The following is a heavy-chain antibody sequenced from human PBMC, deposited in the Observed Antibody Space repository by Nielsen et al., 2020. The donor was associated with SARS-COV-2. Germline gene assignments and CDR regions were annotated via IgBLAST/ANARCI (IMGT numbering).Heavy chain of an antibody. Sequence: GGSLRLSCAASGFTFSSYWMTWVRQAPGKGLEWVANIKQDGGDKYYVDSVKGRFTISRDNAKNSLYLQMNSLRAEDTAVYYCARDPVVYYYGMDVWGQGTTVTVSS. D-gene: IGHD4-23*01. V-gene: IGHV3-7*01. CDR3: ARDPVVYYYGMDV. J-gene: IGHJ6*02. CDR1: GFTFSSYW. CDR2: IKQDGGDK.